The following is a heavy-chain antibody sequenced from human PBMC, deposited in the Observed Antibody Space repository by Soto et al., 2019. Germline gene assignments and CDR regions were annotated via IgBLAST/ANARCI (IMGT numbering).Heavy chain of an antibody. CDR1: GFTFSNYA. V-gene: IGHV3-23*01. J-gene: IGHJ2*01. Sequence: EVQLLESGGGLVQPGGSLRLSCAASGFTFSNYAMSWVRQAPGKGLEWVSGISDSGGSTYYADSVKGRFTISRDNSKNTLYLQMNSLRDEDTAVYFCAKYGQRLALTGYLDLWGRGTLITVS. CDR3: AKYGQRLALTGYLDL. D-gene: IGHD6-25*01. CDR2: ISDSGGST.